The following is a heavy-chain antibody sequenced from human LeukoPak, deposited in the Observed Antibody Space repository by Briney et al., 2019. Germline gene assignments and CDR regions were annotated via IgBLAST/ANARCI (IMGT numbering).Heavy chain of an antibody. J-gene: IGHJ4*02. CDR2: IYYSGGT. V-gene: IGHV4-59*01. CDR1: GGSISSYY. Sequence: SETLSLTCTVSGGSISSYYWSCIRQPPGKGLEWIGYIYYSGGTNYNPSLKTRVTMSVDTSRNQFSLKLYSVTAADSAVYYCAKRGGYETMAAFDYWGQGTLVTVSS. CDR3: AKRGGYETMAAFDY. D-gene: IGHD3-10*01.